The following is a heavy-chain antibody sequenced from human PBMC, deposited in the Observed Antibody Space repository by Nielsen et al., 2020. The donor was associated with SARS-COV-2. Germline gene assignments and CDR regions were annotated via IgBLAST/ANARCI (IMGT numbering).Heavy chain of an antibody. CDR2: INTNTRIP. V-gene: IGHV7-4-1*02. J-gene: IGHJ4*02. D-gene: IGHD3-10*01. CDR3: ATSPHYGSSFDY. Sequence: ASVKVSCKASGYTFTSYAMSWVRQAPGQGLEWMGWINTNTRIPTYAQGFTGRFVLSLDTSVRTAYLQISSLKTEDTAVYYCATSPHYGSSFDYWGQGTLVTVSS. CDR1: GYTFTSYA.